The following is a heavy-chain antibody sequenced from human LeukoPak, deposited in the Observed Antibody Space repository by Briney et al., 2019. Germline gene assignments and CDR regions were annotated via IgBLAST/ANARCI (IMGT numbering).Heavy chain of an antibody. Sequence: PSETLSLTCAVYGGSFSGYYWSWIRQPPGKGLEWIGEINHSGSTNYNPSLKSRVTISVDTSKNQFSLKLSSVTAAGTAVYYCARVPSATDYDGLQEWGIFDYWGQGTLVTVSS. CDR1: GGSFSGYY. CDR3: ARVPSATDYDGLQEWGIFDY. V-gene: IGHV4-34*01. CDR2: INHSGST. D-gene: IGHD4-23*01. J-gene: IGHJ4*02.